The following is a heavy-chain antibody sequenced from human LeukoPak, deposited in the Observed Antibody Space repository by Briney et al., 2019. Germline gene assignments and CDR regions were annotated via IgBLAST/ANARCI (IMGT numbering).Heavy chain of an antibody. V-gene: IGHV3-53*01. CDR3: ARAPNWRFDH. CDR2: IYSDGTT. J-gene: IGHJ4*02. Sequence: GGSLRLSCAASGFSVSSIYMNWVRQAPGKGLEWVSVIYSDGTTYYADSVKGRFTISRDDSKNTLYLHMNSLRAEDTAVYYCARAPNWRFDHWGQGILVTVSS. D-gene: IGHD1-1*01. CDR1: GFSVSSIY.